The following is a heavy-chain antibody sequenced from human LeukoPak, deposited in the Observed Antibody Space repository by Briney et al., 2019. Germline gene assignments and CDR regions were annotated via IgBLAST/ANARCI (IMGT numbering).Heavy chain of an antibody. J-gene: IGHJ4*02. D-gene: IGHD6-13*01. Sequence: PGGSLRPSCAASGFTFSSYWMSWVRQAPGKGLEWVAKIKQDGSEKFYVNSVRGRFTISRDNAKNSLFLRMNSLRAEDTAVYYCAKDLTVAGYSVSDYWGKGTLVIVSS. CDR1: GFTFSSYW. V-gene: IGHV3-7*01. CDR2: IKQDGSEK. CDR3: AKDLTVAGYSVSDY.